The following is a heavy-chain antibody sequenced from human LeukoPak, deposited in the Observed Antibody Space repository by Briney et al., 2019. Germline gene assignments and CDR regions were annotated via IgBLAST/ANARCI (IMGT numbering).Heavy chain of an antibody. CDR3: ARAGHVLLWFGESVYYY. V-gene: IGHV1-18*01. CDR2: ISAYNGNT. J-gene: IGHJ4*02. CDR1: GYTFTSYG. Sequence: GASVKVSCKASGYTFTSYGISWVRQAPGQGLEWMGWISAYNGNTNYAQKLQGRVTMTTDTSTSTAYMELRSLRSDDTAVYYCARAGHVLLWFGESVYYYWGQGTLVTVSS. D-gene: IGHD3-10*01.